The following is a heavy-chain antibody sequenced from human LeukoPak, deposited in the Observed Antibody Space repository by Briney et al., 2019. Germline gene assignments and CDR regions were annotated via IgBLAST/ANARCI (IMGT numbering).Heavy chain of an antibody. CDR3: ARVARIVLVPVAPLDP. CDR1: GLTFSSYG. V-gene: IGHV3-23*01. CDR2: ISGSAINA. J-gene: IGHJ5*02. D-gene: IGHD2-2*01. Sequence: PGGSLRLSCAASGLTFSSYGLSWVRQAPGRGLEWFSGISGSAINAYYAGSVKGRFTISRDNSKNTLYLQMNSLRAEDTAIYYCARVARIVLVPVAPLDPWGQGTLVTVSS.